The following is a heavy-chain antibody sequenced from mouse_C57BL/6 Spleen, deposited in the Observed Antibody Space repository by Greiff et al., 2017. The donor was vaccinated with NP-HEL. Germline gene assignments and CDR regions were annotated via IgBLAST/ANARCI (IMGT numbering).Heavy chain of an antibody. Sequence: QVQLKQSGAELMKPGASVKLSCKATGYTFTGYWIEWVKQRPGHGLEWIGEILPGSGSTNYNEKFKGKATFTADTSSNSAYMQLSSLTTEDSAIYYCARKAVYYEGRYFDVWGTGTTVTVSS. V-gene: IGHV1-9*01. CDR3: ARKAVYYEGRYFDV. CDR2: ILPGSGST. D-gene: IGHD2-4*01. CDR1: GYTFTGYW. J-gene: IGHJ1*03.